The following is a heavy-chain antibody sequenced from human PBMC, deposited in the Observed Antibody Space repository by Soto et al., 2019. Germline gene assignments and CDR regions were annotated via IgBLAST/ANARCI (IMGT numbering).Heavy chain of an antibody. CDR1: GFTFNLCW. J-gene: IGHJ4*02. D-gene: IGHD1-7*01. CDR3: ARDNWNSY. Sequence: GGSLRLSCAASGFTFNLCWMHWVRQAPGKGLVWVSRINPDGSSTTYADSVKGRFTISRDNSKNTVYLQMNGLGAEDTAIYYCARDNWNSYWGQGALVTVSS. CDR2: INPDGSST. V-gene: IGHV3-74*01.